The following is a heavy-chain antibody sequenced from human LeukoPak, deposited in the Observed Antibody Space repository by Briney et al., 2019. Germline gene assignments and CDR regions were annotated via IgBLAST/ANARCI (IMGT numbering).Heavy chain of an antibody. CDR2: ISYDGSTK. Sequence: PGGSLRLSCAASGITLSSYDMHWVRQAPGKGLEWVAVISYDGSTKYYADSVKGRFTISRDNSKSTLYLQMNSLRAEDTAVYYCAKESGSRSYGAYFPHWGQGTLVTVSS. D-gene: IGHD6-13*01. V-gene: IGHV3-30*18. CDR1: GITLSSYD. J-gene: IGHJ1*01. CDR3: AKESGSRSYGAYFPH.